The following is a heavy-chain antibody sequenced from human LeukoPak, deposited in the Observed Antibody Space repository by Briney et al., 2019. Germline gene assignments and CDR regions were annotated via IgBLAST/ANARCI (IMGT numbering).Heavy chain of an antibody. CDR2: IGGDGGAT. Sequence: PGRSLRLSCAASGFTFSSYAMNWVRQVQGKWREWDSTIGGDGGATHYADSVKGRFTLSRANSKNTLFLQMNSLRAEDTAVYSCPKSGSRDWDYFEYWGQGTLVTASS. J-gene: IGHJ4*02. CDR1: GFTFSSYA. V-gene: IGHV3-23*01. CDR3: PKSGSRDWDYFEY. D-gene: IGHD6-19*01.